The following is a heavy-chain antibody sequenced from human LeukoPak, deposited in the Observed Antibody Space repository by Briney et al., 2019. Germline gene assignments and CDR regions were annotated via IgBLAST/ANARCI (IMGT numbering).Heavy chain of an antibody. CDR3: ARVQQLRSVTRGQSKNWFDP. V-gene: IGHV4-31*03. Sequence: PPQTLSLTCTVSGGSISSESYYWSWIRQHPGRGLEWIGYIYYSGSTYYNPSLKSRVTISVDTSKNQFSLNLTSVTAADTAVYYCARVQQLRSVTRGQSKNWFDPWGQGTLVTVSS. D-gene: IGHD1-1*01. CDR1: GGSISSESYY. J-gene: IGHJ5*02. CDR2: IYYSGST.